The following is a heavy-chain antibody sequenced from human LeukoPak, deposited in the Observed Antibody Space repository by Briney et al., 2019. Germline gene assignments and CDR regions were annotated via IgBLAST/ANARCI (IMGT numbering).Heavy chain of an antibody. CDR1: GYTFTGYY. CDR3: ARGITIFRLGY. J-gene: IGHJ4*02. V-gene: IGHV1-2*02. D-gene: IGHD3-9*01. CDR2: INPSSGGT. Sequence: GASVKVSCKASGYTFTGYYMHWVRQAPGQGLEWMGWINPSSGGTNYAQKFQGRVTMTRDTSISTAYMELSRLRSDDTAVYYCARGITIFRLGYWGQGTLVTVSS.